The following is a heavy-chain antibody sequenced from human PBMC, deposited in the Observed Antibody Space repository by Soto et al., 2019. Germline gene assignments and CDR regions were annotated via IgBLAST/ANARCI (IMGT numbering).Heavy chain of an antibody. D-gene: IGHD3-10*01. V-gene: IGHV4-30-2*01. J-gene: IGHJ6*02. CDR3: ARAPLWSGGMDV. CDR2: IYHSGST. CDR1: GGSISSGGYS. Sequence: PSETLSLTCGVSGGSISSGGYSWSWIRQPPGKGLEWIGYIYHSGSTYYNPSLKSRVTISVDRSKNQFSLKLSSVTAADTAVYYCARAPLWSGGMDVWGQGTTVTVSS.